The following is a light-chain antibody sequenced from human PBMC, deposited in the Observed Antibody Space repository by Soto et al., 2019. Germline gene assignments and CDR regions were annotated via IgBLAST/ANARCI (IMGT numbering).Light chain of an antibody. CDR1: SSDVGSYDR. CDR3: ASHTTSRSRV. V-gene: IGLV2-18*02. J-gene: IGLJ3*02. CDR2: EVS. Sequence: QSALTQPPSVSGSPGQSVTISCTGTSSDVGSYDRVSWYHQPPGTAPKGIIYEVSNRPSGVPDRFSGSKSGNTASLTISGLQAEDEGDYYCASHTTSRSRVFGGGTKVTVL.